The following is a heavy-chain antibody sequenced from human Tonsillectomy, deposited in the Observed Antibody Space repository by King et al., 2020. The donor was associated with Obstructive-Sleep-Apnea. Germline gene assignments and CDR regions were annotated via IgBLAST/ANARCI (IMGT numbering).Heavy chain of an antibody. J-gene: IGHJ4*02. D-gene: IGHD4-17*01. CDR1: GGPFRGFY. Sequence: VQLQQWGAGLLKPSETLSVTCAVYGGPFRGFYWSWIRQTPGKGLEWIGEIHHSGTTNIHPSLKSRVTISVDSSKNQFSLNLTSVTAADTAVYYCVSGYYYQAYGEYGVYWGQGTLVTVSS. V-gene: IGHV4-34*01. CDR2: IHHSGTT. CDR3: VSGYYYQAYGEYGVY.